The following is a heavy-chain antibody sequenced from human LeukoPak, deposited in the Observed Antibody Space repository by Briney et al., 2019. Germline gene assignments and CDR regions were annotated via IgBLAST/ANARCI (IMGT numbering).Heavy chain of an antibody. CDR1: GFTFSSYV. CDR2: ISGSGGST. J-gene: IGHJ4*02. CDR3: AKDLGGWGRLGLNDY. V-gene: IGHV3-23*01. Sequence: PGGSLRLSCAASGFTFSSYVMSWVRQAPGKGLEWVSAISGSGGSTYYADSVKGRFTISRDNSKNTLYLQMNSLRAGDTAVYYCAKDLGGWGRLGLNDYWGQGTLVTVSS. D-gene: IGHD2-21*02.